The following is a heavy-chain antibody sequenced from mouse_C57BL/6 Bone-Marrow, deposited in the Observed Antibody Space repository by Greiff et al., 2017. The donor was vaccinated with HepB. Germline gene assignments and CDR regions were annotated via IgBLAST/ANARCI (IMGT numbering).Heavy chain of an antibody. CDR1: GFTFSDFY. Sequence: EVNLVESGGGLVQSGRSLRLSCATSGFTFSDFYMEWVRQAPGKGLEWIAASRNKANDYTTEYSASVKGRFIVSRDTSQSILYLQMNALRAEDTAIYYCARDAPSYDGSMKFDYWGQGTTLTVSS. CDR3: ARDAPSYDGSMKFDY. J-gene: IGHJ2*01. CDR2: SRNKANDYTT. D-gene: IGHD2-3*01. V-gene: IGHV7-1*01.